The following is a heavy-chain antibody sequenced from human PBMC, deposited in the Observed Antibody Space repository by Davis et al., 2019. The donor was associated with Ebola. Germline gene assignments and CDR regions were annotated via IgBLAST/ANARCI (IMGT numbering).Heavy chain of an antibody. J-gene: IGHJ6*02. V-gene: IGHV1-3*01. CDR3: ARDRVRSSSWYLNYYGMDV. CDR2: INAGNGNT. CDR1: GYTFTSYA. D-gene: IGHD6-13*01. Sequence: ASVKVSCKASGYTFTSYAMHWVRQAPGQRLEWMGWINAGNGNTKYSQKFQGRVTITRDTSASTAYMELSSLRSEDTAVYYCARDRVRSSSWYLNYYGMDVWGQGTTVTVSS.